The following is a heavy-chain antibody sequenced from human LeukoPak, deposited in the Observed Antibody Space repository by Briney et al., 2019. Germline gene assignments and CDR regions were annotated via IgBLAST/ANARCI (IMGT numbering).Heavy chain of an antibody. J-gene: IGHJ4*02. D-gene: IGHD3-10*01. V-gene: IGHV3-30*02. Sequence: GGSLRLSCAASGFTFSRFGMHWVRQAPGQGLEWVAFILYDGTKKYYADSVKGRFTISRDNSKNTLYLEMNSLRAEDTAVYYCAKDIGSYYDYWGQGILVTVSS. CDR1: GFTFSRFG. CDR3: AKDIGSYYDY. CDR2: ILYDGTKK.